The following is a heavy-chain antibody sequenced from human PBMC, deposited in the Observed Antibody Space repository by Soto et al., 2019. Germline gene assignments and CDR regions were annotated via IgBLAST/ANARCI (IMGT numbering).Heavy chain of an antibody. CDR3: ARGKLPDYVWGSYRYHFDY. J-gene: IGHJ4*02. CDR1: GGSFSGYD. CDR2: INHSGST. D-gene: IGHD3-16*02. V-gene: IGHV4-34*01. Sequence: AVSGGSFSGYDGSWIRQPPGKGLEWIGEINHSGSTNYNPSLKSRVTISVDTSKNQFSLKLSSVTAADTAVYYCARGKLPDYVWGSYRYHFDYWGQGTVVTV.